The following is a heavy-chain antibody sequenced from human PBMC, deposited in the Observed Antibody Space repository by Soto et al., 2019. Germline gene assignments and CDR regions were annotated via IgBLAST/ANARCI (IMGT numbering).Heavy chain of an antibody. V-gene: IGHV3-48*02. Sequence: GGSLRLSCAASGFTFSSYSMNWVRQAPGKGLEWVSYISSSSSTIYYADSVKGRFTISRDNAKNSLYLQMNSLRDEDTAVYYCARDSGGSSGWPREPYFDLWGRGTLVTVSS. CDR3: ARDSGGSSGWPREPYFDL. CDR2: ISSSSSTI. D-gene: IGHD6-19*01. CDR1: GFTFSSYS. J-gene: IGHJ2*01.